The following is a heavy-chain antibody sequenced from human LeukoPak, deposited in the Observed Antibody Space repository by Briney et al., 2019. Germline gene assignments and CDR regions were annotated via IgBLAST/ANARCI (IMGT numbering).Heavy chain of an antibody. CDR1: GGTFSSYA. D-gene: IGHD3-16*01. CDR2: IIPIFGTA. CDR3: ATSPRFGGLLSLG. V-gene: IGHV1-69*06. Sequence: SVKVSCKASGGTFSSYAISWVRQAPGQGLEWMGGIIPIFGTANYAQKFQGRVTMTEDTSTDTAYMELSSLRSEDTAVYYCATSPRFGGLLSLGWGQGTLVTVSS. J-gene: IGHJ4*02.